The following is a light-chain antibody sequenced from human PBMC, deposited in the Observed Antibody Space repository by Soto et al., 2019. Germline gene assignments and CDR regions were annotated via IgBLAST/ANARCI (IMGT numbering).Light chain of an antibody. CDR2: QDN. V-gene: IGLV3-1*01. J-gene: IGLJ1*01. CDR3: QAWDSTTAV. Sequence: SYELTQPPSVSVSPGQTASITCSGDKLGDKYACWYQQKPGQSPVLVIYQDNKRPSGIPERFSGSNSGNTATLTISGTQAMDEADYYCQAWDSTTAVFGTRTKLTVL. CDR1: KLGDKY.